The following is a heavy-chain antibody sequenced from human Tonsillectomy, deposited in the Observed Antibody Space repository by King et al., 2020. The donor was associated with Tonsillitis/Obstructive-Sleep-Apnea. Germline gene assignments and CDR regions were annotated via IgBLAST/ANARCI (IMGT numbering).Heavy chain of an antibody. CDR2: IKSKTDGGTT. J-gene: IGHJ4*02. V-gene: IGHV3-15*01. D-gene: IGHD2-2*02. CDR1: GFTFSNAW. Sequence: DVQLVESGGGLVKPGGSLRLSCAASGFTFSNAWMSWVRQAPGKGLEWVGRIKSKTDGGTTDYAAPVKGRFTISRDDSKNTLYLQMNSLKTEDTAVYYCTTEGDCNITNCYTGFDFWGQGTLVTVSS. CDR3: TTEGDCNITNCYTGFDF.